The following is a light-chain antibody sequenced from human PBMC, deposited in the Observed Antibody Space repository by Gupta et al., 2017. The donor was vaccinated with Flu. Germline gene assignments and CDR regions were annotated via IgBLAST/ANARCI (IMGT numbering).Light chain of an antibody. CDR1: QSVISNY. J-gene: IGKJ4*01. CDR2: GAS. CDR3: QQYCSSLT. V-gene: IGKV3-20*01. Sequence: EIVLTQSPGTLSLSPGEKATLCCRASQSVISNYLAWYQQKPGQAPRFLIYGASSRATGIPDRFSGSGAGTGFILTSSRLEPEDFAVYYWQQYCSSLTFGGGTKVEIK.